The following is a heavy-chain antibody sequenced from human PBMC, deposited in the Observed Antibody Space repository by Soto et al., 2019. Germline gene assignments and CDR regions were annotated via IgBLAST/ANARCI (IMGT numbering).Heavy chain of an antibody. J-gene: IGHJ3*02. CDR1: GYSFTSYW. V-gene: IGHV5-10-1*01. CDR2: IDPSDSYT. Sequence: EVQLVQSGAEVKKPGESLRISCKGSGYSFTSYWISWVRQMPGIGLEWMGRIDPSDSYTNYSPSFQGHVTISADKSISTAYLQWSSLKASDTAMYYCARHPVITMIVVVPDAFDIWGQGTMVTVSS. CDR3: ARHPVITMIVVVPDAFDI. D-gene: IGHD3-22*01.